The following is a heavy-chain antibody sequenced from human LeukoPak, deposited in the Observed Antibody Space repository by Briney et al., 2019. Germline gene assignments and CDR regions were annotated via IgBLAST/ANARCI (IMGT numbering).Heavy chain of an antibody. CDR2: ISTSGST. Sequence: SETLSLTCTVSGGSISSGNYYWSWLRQPAGKGLEWIGRISTSGSTNYNPSLKSRVTISIDTSKNQFSLKLSSVTAADTAVYYCARWIVGALDYWGQGTLVTVSS. CDR3: ARWIVGALDY. V-gene: IGHV4-61*02. CDR1: GGSISSGNYY. J-gene: IGHJ4*02. D-gene: IGHD1-26*01.